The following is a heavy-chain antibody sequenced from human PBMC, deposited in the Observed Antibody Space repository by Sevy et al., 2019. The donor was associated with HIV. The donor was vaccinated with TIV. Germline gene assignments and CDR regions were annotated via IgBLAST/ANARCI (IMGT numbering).Heavy chain of an antibody. CDR1: GYSISSGYY. Sequence: SETLSLTCTVSGYSISSGYYWGWIRQPPGKGLEWIGSIYHSGSTYYNPSLKSRVTISVDTSKNQSSLKLTYVTAADTAVYYCARAGYYDSGGYFAGPSSSEYFQHWGQGTLVTVSS. CDR3: ARAGYYDSGGYFAGPSSSEYFQH. D-gene: IGHD3-22*01. J-gene: IGHJ1*01. V-gene: IGHV4-38-2*02. CDR2: IYHSGST.